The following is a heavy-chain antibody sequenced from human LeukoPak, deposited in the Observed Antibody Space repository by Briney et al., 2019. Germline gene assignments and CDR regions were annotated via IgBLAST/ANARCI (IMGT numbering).Heavy chain of an antibody. Sequence: SETLSLTCTVSGGSISSDYWSWIRQPPGQGLGWIGHIYYSGSTKYNPTLESRVTISLDRSKNQFSLKLRSVTAADTAVYYCARGTMIVGPWGQGTLVTVSS. J-gene: IGHJ5*02. D-gene: IGHD3-22*01. CDR3: ARGTMIVGP. V-gene: IGHV4-59*08. CDR2: IYYSGST. CDR1: GGSISSDY.